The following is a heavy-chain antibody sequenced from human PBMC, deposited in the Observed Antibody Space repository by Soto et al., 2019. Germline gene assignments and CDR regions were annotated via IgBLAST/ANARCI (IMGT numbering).Heavy chain of an antibody. Sequence: QVQLVESGGGVVQPGRSLRLSCAASGFTFSSYGMHWVRQAPGKGLEWVAIIWYDGSNKYYADSVKGRFTISRDNSKNTRYLQMNSLRAEDTAVYYCARDFSGSPVEYWGQGTLVTVSS. CDR2: IWYDGSNK. D-gene: IGHD1-26*01. CDR1: GFTFSSYG. CDR3: ARDFSGSPVEY. J-gene: IGHJ4*02. V-gene: IGHV3-33*01.